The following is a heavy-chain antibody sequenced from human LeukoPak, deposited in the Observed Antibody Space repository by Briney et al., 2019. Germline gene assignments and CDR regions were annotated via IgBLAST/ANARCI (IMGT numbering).Heavy chain of an antibody. CDR3: ARESSGSYYNPLGYMDV. V-gene: IGHV4-4*07. J-gene: IGHJ6*03. Sequence: PSETLSLTCTVSGGSISIYYWNWIRQPAGKGLEWTGRIFTSGITNYNPSLKSRVTMSVDTSKNQSSLNLSSVTAADTAVYYCARESSGSYYNPLGYMDVWGKGTTVTVSS. CDR1: GGSISIYY. D-gene: IGHD3-10*01. CDR2: IFTSGIT.